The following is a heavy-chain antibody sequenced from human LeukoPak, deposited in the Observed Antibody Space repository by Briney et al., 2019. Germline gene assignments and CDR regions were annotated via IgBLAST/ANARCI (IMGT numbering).Heavy chain of an antibody. Sequence: GGSLRLSCTASGFIFSGYAMNWVRQAPGKGLEWVSAITGSGGRTSYADSVKGRFAISRDNSKNTLYLQMNSLRVEDTAVYYCARDPSGSYYPRVSGALDIWGQGTMVTVSS. CDR3: ARDPSGSYYPRVSGALDI. V-gene: IGHV3-23*01. CDR2: ITGSGGRT. D-gene: IGHD1-26*01. CDR1: GFIFSGYA. J-gene: IGHJ3*02.